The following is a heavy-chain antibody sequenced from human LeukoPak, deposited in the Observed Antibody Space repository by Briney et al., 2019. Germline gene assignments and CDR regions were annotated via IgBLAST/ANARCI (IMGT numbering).Heavy chain of an antibody. CDR3: ARNYADYGDYVGYYYYYMDV. CDR1: GGSISSYY. CDR2: IYYSGST. V-gene: IGHV4-59*01. J-gene: IGHJ6*03. D-gene: IGHD4-17*01. Sequence: PSETLSLTCTVPGGSISSYYWSWIRQPPGKGLEWIGYIYYSGSTNYNPSLKSRVTISVDTSKNQFSLKLSSVTAADTAVYYCARNYADYGDYVGYYYYYMDVWGKGTTVTISS.